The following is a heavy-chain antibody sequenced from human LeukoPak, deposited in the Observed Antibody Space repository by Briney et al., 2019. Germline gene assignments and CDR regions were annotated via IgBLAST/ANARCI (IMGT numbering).Heavy chain of an antibody. J-gene: IGHJ4*02. V-gene: IGHV4-4*02. CDR3: ARVNINNWHSCDY. CDR1: GGSISSNNW. CDR2: IYHSGSP. Sequence: SETLSLTCAASGGSISSNNWWGWVRQPPGKGLEWIGEIYHSGSPNYNPSLKSRVTISVDKSRNHFSLNLSSVTAADTAVYYCARVNINNWHSCDYWGQGTLVTVSS. D-gene: IGHD1-1*01.